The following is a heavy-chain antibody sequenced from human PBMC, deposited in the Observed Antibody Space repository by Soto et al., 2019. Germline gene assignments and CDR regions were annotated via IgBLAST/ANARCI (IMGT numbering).Heavy chain of an antibody. CDR3: AKEDNSYDSSGYYLEYFHH. CDR2: ISGSGGTT. J-gene: IGHJ1*01. V-gene: IGHV3-23*01. Sequence: EVQLLESGGGLVQPGGSLRLSCAASGFTFSSYAMTWVRQAPGKGLEWVSIISGSGGTTYYADSVKGRFTISRDNSKNPLYLQMNSLRADDTAVYYCAKEDNSYDSSGYYLEYFHHWGQGTLVTVSS. D-gene: IGHD3-22*01. CDR1: GFTFSSYA.